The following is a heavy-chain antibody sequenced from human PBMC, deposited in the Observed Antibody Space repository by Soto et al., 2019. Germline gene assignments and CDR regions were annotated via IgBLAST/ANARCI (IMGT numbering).Heavy chain of an antibody. J-gene: IGHJ4*02. CDR1: GFTFSNYG. Sequence: QVQLVESGGGVVQPGRSLRLSCAASGFTFSNYGMHWVRQAPGKGLEWVAVISYDGSNKYYADSVKGRFTISRDNSKNTLYLQMNSLRAEDTAVYYCAKDSQWLVSTLDYWGQGTLVTVSS. CDR2: ISYDGSNK. D-gene: IGHD6-19*01. V-gene: IGHV3-30*18. CDR3: AKDSQWLVSTLDY.